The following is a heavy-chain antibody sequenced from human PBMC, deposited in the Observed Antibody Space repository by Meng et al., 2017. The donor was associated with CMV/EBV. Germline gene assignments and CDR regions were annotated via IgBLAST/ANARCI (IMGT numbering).Heavy chain of an antibody. CDR1: GGSISSYY. CDR3: ARNRVNCITASTSGYDY. CDR2: IYYSGST. D-gene: IGHD1-7*01. J-gene: IGHJ4*02. Sequence: SETLSLTCTVSGGSISSYYWSWIRQPPGKGLEWIGYIYYSGSTNYNPSLKSRVTISVDTSKNQFSLKLSSVTAADTAVYYCARNRVNCITASTSGYDYWGQGTPLTVSS. V-gene: IGHV4-59*01.